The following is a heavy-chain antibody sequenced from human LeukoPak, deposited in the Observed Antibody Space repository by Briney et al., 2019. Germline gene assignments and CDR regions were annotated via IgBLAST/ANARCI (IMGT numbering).Heavy chain of an antibody. V-gene: IGHV1-2*02. CDR3: ARVAAMAGIGWGDFDY. J-gene: IGHJ4*02. CDR1: GYTFTGYY. D-gene: IGHD6-19*01. Sequence: ASVKVSCKASGYTFTGYYMHWVRRAPGQGLEWMGWVNPKSGGTYYAQKFRGRVTMTRDTSVSTVYLELNRLNSDDTAVYYCARVAAMAGIGWGDFDYWGQGTLVTVSS. CDR2: VNPKSGGT.